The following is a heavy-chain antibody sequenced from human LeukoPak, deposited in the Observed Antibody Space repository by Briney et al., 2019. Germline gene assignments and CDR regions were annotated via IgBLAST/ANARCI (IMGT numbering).Heavy chain of an antibody. CDR1: GYTFTSYG. V-gene: IGHV1-18*01. Sequence: ASVKVSCKASGYTFTSYGISWVRQAPGQGLEWMGWISAYNGNTNYAQKLQGRVTMTTDTSMSTAYMELRSLRSDDTAVYYCARSRVSYRQQLTINDYWGQGTLVTVSS. CDR2: ISAYNGNT. CDR3: ARSRVSYRQQLTINDY. D-gene: IGHD6-13*01. J-gene: IGHJ4*02.